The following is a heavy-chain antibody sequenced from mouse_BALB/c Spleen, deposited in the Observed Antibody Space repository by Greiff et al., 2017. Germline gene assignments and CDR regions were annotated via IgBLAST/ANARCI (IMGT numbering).Heavy chain of an antibody. D-gene: IGHD1-3*01. Sequence: EVKLMESGPELVKPGASVKMSCKASGYTFTSYVMHWVKQKPGQGLEWIGYINPYNDGTKYNEKFKGKATLTSDKSSSTAYMELSSLTSEDSAVYYCAEWYYAMDYWGQGTSVTVSS. V-gene: IGHV1-14*01. CDR1: GYTFTSYV. CDR2: INPYNDGT. J-gene: IGHJ4*01. CDR3: AEWYYAMDY.